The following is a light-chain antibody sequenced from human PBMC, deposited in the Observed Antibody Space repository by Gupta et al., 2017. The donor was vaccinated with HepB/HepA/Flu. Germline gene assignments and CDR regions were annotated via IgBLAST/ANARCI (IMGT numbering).Light chain of an antibody. Sequence: EIVMTQSPATLSVSPGERATLSCRASQSVSSNLAWYQQKPGQAPRLLIYGASTRATGIPARFSGSGSGTEFTLTISSLQSEDFAVYYCLQDTNWLLTFGQGTKVEIK. CDR1: QSVSSN. CDR3: LQDTNWLLT. J-gene: IGKJ1*01. V-gene: IGKV3-15*01. CDR2: GAS.